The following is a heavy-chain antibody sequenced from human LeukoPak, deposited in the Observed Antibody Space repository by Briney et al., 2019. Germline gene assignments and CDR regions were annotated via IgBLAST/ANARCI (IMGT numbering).Heavy chain of an antibody. CDR1: GFTFSSYE. CDR3: ARSNTNYYDSSGYPNFDY. V-gene: IGHV3-48*03. D-gene: IGHD3-22*01. CDR2: ISSSGSTI. Sequence: PGGSLRLSCAASGFTFSSYEMNWVRQAPGKGLEWVSYISSSGSTIYYADSVKGRFTISRDNAKNSLYLQMNSLRAEDTAVYYCARSNTNYYDSSGYPNFDYWGQGTLVTVSS. J-gene: IGHJ4*02.